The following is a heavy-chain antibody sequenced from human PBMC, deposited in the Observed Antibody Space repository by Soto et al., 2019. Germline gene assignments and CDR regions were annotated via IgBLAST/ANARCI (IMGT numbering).Heavy chain of an antibody. V-gene: IGHV3-48*03. CDR3: ARDLNAHWGLLRYFEEYGMDV. CDR2: ISSSGSTI. D-gene: IGHD3-9*01. J-gene: IGHJ6*02. CDR1: GFTFSSYE. Sequence: PGGSLRLSCAASGFTFSSYEMNWVRQAPGEGLEWVSYISSSGSTIYYADSVKGRFTISRDNAKNSLYLQMNSLRAEDTAVYYCARDLNAHWGLLRYFEEYGMDVWGQGTTVTVSS.